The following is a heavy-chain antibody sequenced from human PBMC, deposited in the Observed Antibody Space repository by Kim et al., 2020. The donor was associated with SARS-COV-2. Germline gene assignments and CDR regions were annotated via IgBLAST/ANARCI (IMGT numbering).Heavy chain of an antibody. Sequence: RVTISVDTSKNQFSLKLSSVTAADTAVYYCARGFRITIFGVVIIGGWFDTWGQGTLVTVSS. CDR3: ARGFRITIFGVVIIGGWFDT. D-gene: IGHD3-3*01. V-gene: IGHV4-34*01. J-gene: IGHJ5*02.